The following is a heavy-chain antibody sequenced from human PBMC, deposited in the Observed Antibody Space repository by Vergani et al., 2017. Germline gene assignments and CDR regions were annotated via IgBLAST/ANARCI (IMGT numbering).Heavy chain of an antibody. CDR3: AGPSYDSSGYYSRFDAFDI. J-gene: IGHJ3*02. V-gene: IGHV4-59*01. D-gene: IGHD3-22*01. CDR2: IYYSGST. Sequence: QVQLQESGPGLVKPSETLSLTCTVSGGSISSYYWSWIRQPPGKGLEWIGYIYYSGSTNYNPSLKSRVTISVDTSKNQFSLKLSSVTAADTAVYYCAGPSYDSSGYYSRFDAFDIWGQGTMVTVSS. CDR1: GGSISSYY.